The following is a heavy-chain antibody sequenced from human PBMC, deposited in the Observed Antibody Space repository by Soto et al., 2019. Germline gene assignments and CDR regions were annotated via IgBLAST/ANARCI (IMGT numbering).Heavy chain of an antibody. D-gene: IGHD5-12*01. Sequence: PSETLSLTCAVSGGSISSGGYSWSWIRQPPGKGLEWIGYIYHSGSTYYNPSLKSRVTISVDRSKNQFSLKLSSVTAADTAVYYVARHRRDGYNLGFDYWGQGTLVTVSS. CDR2: IYHSGST. CDR1: GGSISSGGYS. V-gene: IGHV4-30-2*01. CDR3: ARHRRDGYNLGFDY. J-gene: IGHJ4*02.